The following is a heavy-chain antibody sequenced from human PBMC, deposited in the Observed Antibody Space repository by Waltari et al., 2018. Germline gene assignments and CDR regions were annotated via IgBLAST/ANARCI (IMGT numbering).Heavy chain of an antibody. CDR3: ARSVYGDYGGRFFDY. CDR2: IYYYGTT. D-gene: IGHD4-17*01. CDR1: GGSILSGDYY. V-gene: IGHV4-30-4*08. J-gene: IGHJ4*02. Sequence: QVQLEESGPGLVNPSQTLSLTCSVSGGSILSGDYYWTWIRQSPRKGLEWIGHIYYYGTTSYNPSLMGRTSISLDTSKNHFSLKLSSVAAADAALYYCARSVYGDYGGRFFDYWGQGILVTVSS.